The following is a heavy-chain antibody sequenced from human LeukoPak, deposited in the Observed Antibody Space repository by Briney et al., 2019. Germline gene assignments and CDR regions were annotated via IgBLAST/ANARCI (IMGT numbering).Heavy chain of an antibody. J-gene: IGHJ5*02. CDR3: ASCVSGWYLGYGWFDP. CDR2: ISAYNGNT. Sequence: GASVKVSYKASGYTFTSYGIGWVRQAPGQGLEWMGWISAYNGNTNYAQKFQGRVTITADESTSTAYMELSSLRSEDTAVYYCASCVSGWYLGYGWFDPWGQGTLVTVSS. V-gene: IGHV1-18*01. D-gene: IGHD6-19*01. CDR1: GYTFTSYG.